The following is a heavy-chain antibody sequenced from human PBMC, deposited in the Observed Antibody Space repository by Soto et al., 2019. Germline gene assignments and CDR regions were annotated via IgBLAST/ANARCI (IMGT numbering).Heavy chain of an antibody. J-gene: IGHJ6*02. Sequence: PGGSLRLSCEASGFTFSSYSMNWVRQAPGKGLEWVSSISSSSSYIYYADSVKGRFTISRDNAKNSLYLQMNSLRAEDTAVYYCARDAAYYDFWSGYGYYYYYYGMDVWGQGTTVTVSS. D-gene: IGHD3-3*01. CDR1: GFTFSSYS. V-gene: IGHV3-21*01. CDR3: ARDAAYYDFWSGYGYYYYYYGMDV. CDR2: ISSSSSYI.